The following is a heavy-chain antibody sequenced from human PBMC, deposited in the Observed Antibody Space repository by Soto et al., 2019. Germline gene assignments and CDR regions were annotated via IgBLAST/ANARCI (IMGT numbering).Heavy chain of an antibody. CDR1: GGAISSGDYY. CDR3: ARDVPPGRGSPNFYYYGLDV. Sequence: QVQLQESGPGLVKPSQTLSLTCTVSGGAISSGDYYWSWIRQHPGQGLEWIGYIYYSGSTYYNPSLKSRVTISVDTSKNQFSLKLSSVTAADTAVYYCARDVPPGRGSPNFYYYGLDVWGQGATVTVSS. CDR2: IYYSGST. J-gene: IGHJ6*02. V-gene: IGHV4-31*03. D-gene: IGHD3-10*01.